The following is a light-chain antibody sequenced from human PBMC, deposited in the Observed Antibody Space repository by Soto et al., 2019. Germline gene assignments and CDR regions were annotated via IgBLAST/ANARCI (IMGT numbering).Light chain of an antibody. J-gene: IGKJ2*01. CDR3: QQSYSIPYT. CDR2: AAS. CDR1: QSILHSNGHNS. Sequence: DIVMTQSPLSLAVTPGEPASISCRSSQSILHSNGHNSLDWYLQKPGQSPQLLIYAASSLQSGVPSRFSGSGSGTDFTLTISSLQPEDFATFYCQQSYSIPYTFGQGTKVDIK. V-gene: IGKV2-28*01.